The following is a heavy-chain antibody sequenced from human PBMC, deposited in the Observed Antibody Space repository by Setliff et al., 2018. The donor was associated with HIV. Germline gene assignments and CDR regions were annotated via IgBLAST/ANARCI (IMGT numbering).Heavy chain of an antibody. CDR1: GYRFTDYY. CDR2: INPNSGGT. J-gene: IGHJ4*02. V-gene: IGHV1-2*02. D-gene: IGHD3-22*01. CDR3: TTPLDSSGYFGSDYFDY. Sequence: ASVKVSCKASGYRFTDYYIHWVRQAPGQGLEWMGWINPNSGGTTYAQKFQGRVTMTRDTSTDTAYLELSSLRSEDSAFYYCTTPLDSSGYFGSDYFDYWGQGALVTVSS.